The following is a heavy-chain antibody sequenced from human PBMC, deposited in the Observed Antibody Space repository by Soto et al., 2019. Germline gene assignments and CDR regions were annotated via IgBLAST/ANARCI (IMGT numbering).Heavy chain of an antibody. CDR2: IYPSDSDT. J-gene: IGHJ4*02. CDR3: ATDSATLAGTFFDY. D-gene: IGHD2-15*01. CDR1: GYNFAGYW. V-gene: IGHV5-51*01. Sequence: GESLKISCKGSGYNFAGYWIAWVRQMPGKGLELMGIIYPSDSDTRYRPSFQGQVTLTRDTSISTAYIDLSSLTSDDTAVYFCATDSATLAGTFFDYWGQGALVTVSS.